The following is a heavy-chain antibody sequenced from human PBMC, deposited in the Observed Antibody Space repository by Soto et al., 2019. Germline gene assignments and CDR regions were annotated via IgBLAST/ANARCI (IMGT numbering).Heavy chain of an antibody. J-gene: IGHJ4*02. Sequence: EVQLVDSGGGLVQPGGSLRLSCAASGFIFSNYVMSWVRQAPGKGLEWVSSISDSGGTSYYADSVTGRFTISRDNSKNTLYLQMNRLRAEDTAIYYCAKRPRALLTFDYWGQGTLVTVSS. CDR1: GFIFSNYV. D-gene: IGHD1-26*01. CDR2: ISDSGGTS. CDR3: AKRPRALLTFDY. V-gene: IGHV3-23*04.